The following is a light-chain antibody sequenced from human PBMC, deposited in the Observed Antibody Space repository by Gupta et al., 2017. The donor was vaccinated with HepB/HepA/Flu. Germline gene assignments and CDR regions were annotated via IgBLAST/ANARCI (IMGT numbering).Light chain of an antibody. CDR2: EVS. CDR3: CSYEGSSTSEGV. J-gene: IGLJ2*01. Sequence: QSALTQPASVSGSPGQSITISCTGTSSDVGSYNLVSWYQQHPGKAPKLMIYEVSKRPSGVSNRFSGSKSGNTASLTISGLQAEDEADYYGCSYEGSSTSEGVFGGGTKLTVL. CDR1: SSDVGSYNL. V-gene: IGLV2-23*02.